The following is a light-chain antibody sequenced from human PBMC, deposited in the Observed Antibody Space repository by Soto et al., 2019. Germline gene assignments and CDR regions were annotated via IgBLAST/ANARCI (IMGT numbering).Light chain of an antibody. Sequence: QMTQSPSSLSASIGDRVTITCRASQGIGTYLAWYQQKPGKAPKLLIYKASTLKSGVPSRFSGSGSGTEFTLTISSLQPDDFATYYCQHYNSYSEAFGQGTKVDIK. V-gene: IGKV1-5*03. CDR1: QGIGTY. CDR3: QHYNSYSEA. CDR2: KAS. J-gene: IGKJ1*01.